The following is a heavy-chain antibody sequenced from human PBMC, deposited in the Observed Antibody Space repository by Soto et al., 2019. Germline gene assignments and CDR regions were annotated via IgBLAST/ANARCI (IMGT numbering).Heavy chain of an antibody. CDR1: GYTFTSYD. J-gene: IGHJ5*02. D-gene: IGHD2-15*01. CDR3: AREDCSGGSCYFRSDHIWFDP. CDR2: MNPNSGNT. V-gene: IGHV1-8*01. Sequence: QVQLVQSGAEVKKPGASVKVSCKASGYTFTSYDINWVRQATGQGLEWMGWMNPNSGNTGYAQKFQGRVTMTRNTSISTAYMELSSLRSEDTAVYYCAREDCSGGSCYFRSDHIWFDPWGQGTLVTVSS.